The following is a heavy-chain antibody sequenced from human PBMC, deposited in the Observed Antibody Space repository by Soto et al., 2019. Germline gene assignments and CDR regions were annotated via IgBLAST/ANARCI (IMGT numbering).Heavy chain of an antibody. CDR2: INHSGST. J-gene: IGHJ6*03. D-gene: IGHD3-10*01. CDR1: GGSFSGYY. CDR3: ARGRGTMVRGVFLYYYMDV. V-gene: IGHV4-34*01. Sequence: ETLSLTCAVYGGSFSGYYWSWIRQPPGKGLGWIGEINHSGSTNYNPSLKSRVTISVDTSKNQFSLKLSSVTAADTAVCYCARGRGTMVRGVFLYYYMDVWGKGTTVTVSS.